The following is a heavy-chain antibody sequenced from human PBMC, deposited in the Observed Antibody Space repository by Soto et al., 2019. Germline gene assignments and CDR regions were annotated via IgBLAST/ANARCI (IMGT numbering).Heavy chain of an antibody. D-gene: IGHD3-10*01. Sequence: VQLVESGGGLVKPGGSLRLSCAASGFTFSSYSMNWVRQAPGKGLEWVSSISSSSSYIYYADSVKGRFTISRDNAKNSLYLQMNSLRAEDTAVYYCARDPRFYGSGSYGYYYYYGMDVWGQGTTVTVSS. V-gene: IGHV3-21*01. CDR2: ISSSSSYI. J-gene: IGHJ6*02. CDR3: ARDPRFYGSGSYGYYYYYGMDV. CDR1: GFTFSSYS.